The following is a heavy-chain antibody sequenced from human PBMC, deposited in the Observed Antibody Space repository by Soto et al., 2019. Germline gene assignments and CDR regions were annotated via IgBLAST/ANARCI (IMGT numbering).Heavy chain of an antibody. V-gene: IGHV1-18*04. CDR2: ISGKNGNT. Sequence: QVQLVQSGVEVKKPGASVKVSCKASGYTLISHCISWVRQAPGQGLEWMGWISGKNGNTNYAQKLQGRVTLTTDTSTSTAYMELRSLRSDDTAVYYCARVSSSIVVVPDYGMDVWGQGTTVTVSS. D-gene: IGHD2-15*01. J-gene: IGHJ6*02. CDR1: GYTLISHC. CDR3: ARVSSSIVVVPDYGMDV.